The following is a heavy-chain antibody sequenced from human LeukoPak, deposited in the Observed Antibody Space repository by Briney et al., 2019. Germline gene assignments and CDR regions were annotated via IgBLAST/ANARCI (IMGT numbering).Heavy chain of an antibody. CDR3: ARTTPEMATIESFDY. CDR1: GFTFSSYG. Sequence: GGSLRLSCAASGFTFSSYGMHWVRQAPGKGLEWVAFIRYDGSNKYYADSVKGRFTISRDNSKNTLYLQMNSLRAEDTAVYYCARTTPEMATIESFDYWGQGTLVTVSS. D-gene: IGHD5-24*01. CDR2: IRYDGSNK. J-gene: IGHJ4*02. V-gene: IGHV3-30*02.